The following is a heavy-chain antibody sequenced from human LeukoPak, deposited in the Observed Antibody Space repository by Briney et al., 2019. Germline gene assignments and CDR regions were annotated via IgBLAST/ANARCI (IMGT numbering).Heavy chain of an antibody. CDR3: AKDQRTYGSGSFYYFDY. J-gene: IGHJ4*02. D-gene: IGHD3-10*01. Sequence: GGSLRLSCAACGFIFSSYAMSWGRQAPGKGLEWVSAISGSGGSTYYADSVKGRFTISRDNSKNTLYLQMNSLRAEDTAVYYCAKDQRTYGSGSFYYFDYWGQGTLVTVSS. V-gene: IGHV3-23*01. CDR2: ISGSGGST. CDR1: GFIFSSYA.